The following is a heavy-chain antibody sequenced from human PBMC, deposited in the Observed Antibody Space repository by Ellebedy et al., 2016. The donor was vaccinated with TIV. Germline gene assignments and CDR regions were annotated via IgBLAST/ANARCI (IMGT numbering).Heavy chain of an antibody. J-gene: IGHJ4*02. CDR3: ARASGSDAWGY. CDR1: GYTFTNYG. D-gene: IGHD7-27*01. Sequence: AASVKVSCKASGYTFTNYGITWVRQAPGQGLEWMGWLSAYSGNTNYAQKVRGRVTMTIDTSTSTAYMELTSLTSDDTAVYFCARASGSDAWGYWGQGTLVTVSS. CDR2: LSAYSGNT. V-gene: IGHV1-18*04.